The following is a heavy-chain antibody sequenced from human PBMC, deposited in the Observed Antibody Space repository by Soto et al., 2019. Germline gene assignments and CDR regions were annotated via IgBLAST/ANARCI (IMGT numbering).Heavy chain of an antibody. CDR2: ISTSGSTT. CDR1: GFTFSDFY. V-gene: IGHV3-11*01. J-gene: IGHJ4*02. CDR3: ARLGFCSGGSCYRLFDF. Sequence: QVQLVESGGGLVKPGGSLRLSCAASGFTFSDFYMSWIRQAPGKGPEWVSHISTSGSTTYYADSVKGRFTISRDNAKNSLYLQLNSLRDEDTALYYCARLGFCSGGSCYRLFDFWGQGTLVTVSS. D-gene: IGHD2-15*01.